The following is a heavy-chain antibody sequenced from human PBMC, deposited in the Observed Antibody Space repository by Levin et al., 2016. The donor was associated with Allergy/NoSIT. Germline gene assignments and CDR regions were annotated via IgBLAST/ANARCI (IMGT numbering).Heavy chain of an antibody. D-gene: IGHD3-16*02. CDR1: GGTFSSYA. V-gene: IGHV1-69*04. CDR3: ASLRDDYVWGSYRDHDAFDI. Sequence: SVKVSCKASGGTFSSYAISWVRQAPGQGLEWMGRIIPILGIANYAQKFQGRVTITADKSTSTAYMELSSLRSEDTAVYYCASLRDDYVWGSYRDHDAFDIWGQGTMVTVSS. J-gene: IGHJ3*02. CDR2: IIPILGIA.